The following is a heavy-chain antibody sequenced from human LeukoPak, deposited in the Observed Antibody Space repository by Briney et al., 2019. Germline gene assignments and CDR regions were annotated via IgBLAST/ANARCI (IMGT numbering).Heavy chain of an antibody. D-gene: IGHD3-10*01. CDR1: GFTFDDYA. V-gene: IGHV3-43*02. Sequence: GGSLRLSCTASGFTFDDYAMHWVRQAPARGLEWLSLISGDGTSTYYADSVKGRFTVSRDNSKTSQYLQMSSLRADDTAFYYCARGRFGEFSKSLDFWGQGTLVTVSS. CDR3: ARGRFGEFSKSLDF. J-gene: IGHJ4*02. CDR2: ISGDGTST.